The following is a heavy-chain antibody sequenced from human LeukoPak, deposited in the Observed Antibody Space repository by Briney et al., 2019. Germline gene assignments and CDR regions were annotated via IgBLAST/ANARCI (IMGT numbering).Heavy chain of an antibody. J-gene: IGHJ4*02. CDR1: GFTFNSYA. V-gene: IGHV3-30-3*01. Sequence: GRSLRLSCVASGFTFNSYAVHWVRQVPGKGLEWVAVISYDGSINFYAASVKGRFTISRDNSKNTLYLQMNSLRAEDTALYFCARDRRYCGGGSCYFDCFFDYWGQGTLVTVSS. CDR3: ARDRRYCGGGSCYFDCFFDY. CDR2: ISYDGSIN. D-gene: IGHD2-15*01.